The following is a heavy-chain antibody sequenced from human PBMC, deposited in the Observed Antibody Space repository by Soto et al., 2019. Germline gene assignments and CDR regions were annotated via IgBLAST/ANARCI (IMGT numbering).Heavy chain of an antibody. J-gene: IGHJ4*02. CDR1: GDTFSGYS. V-gene: IGHV1-69*14. D-gene: IGHD5-12*01. CDR3: ARDLGSGYDPGDY. CDR2: IIPIFGST. Sequence: QVQLVQSGAEVKKPGSSVKVSCKASGDTFSGYSISWVRQAPGQGLEWMGGIIPIFGSTNYAQRFQDRVTITADKSPTTAYLELRSLTSDDTAVYYCARDLGSGYDPGDYWGQGTRVTVSS.